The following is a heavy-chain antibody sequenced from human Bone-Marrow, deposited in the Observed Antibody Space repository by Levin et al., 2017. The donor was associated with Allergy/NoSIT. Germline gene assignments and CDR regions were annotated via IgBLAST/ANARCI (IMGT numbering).Heavy chain of an antibody. CDR3: AGKSAVPTGDYGLNV. CDR1: GFIISNNY. V-gene: IGHV3-53*01. D-gene: IGHD4/OR15-4a*01. J-gene: IGHJ6*02. CDR2: IYSSGYT. Sequence: GGSLRLSCAASGFIISNNYMSWIRQAPGKGLEWVAVIYSSGYTDYTDSVKGRFTISRDNSKNTVFLQMNSLRVDDTAVYYCAGKSAVPTGDYGLNVWGQGSTVTVSS.